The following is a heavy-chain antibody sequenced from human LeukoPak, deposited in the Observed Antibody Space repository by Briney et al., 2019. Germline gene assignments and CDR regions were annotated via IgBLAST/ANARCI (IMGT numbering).Heavy chain of an antibody. CDR3: AKDAQGVFTYSSYFEH. D-gene: IGHD4-11*01. CDR1: GFTFSHFA. CDR2: IWKDATNK. V-gene: IGHV3-33*06. Sequence: GGSLRLSCEASGFTFSHFAMHWVRQAPGKGLEWLAIIWKDATNKYYADSVKGRFTISRDNFRKTLSLQMDGLRSYDTAVYYCAKDAQGVFTYSSYFEHWGQGSLVTVSS. J-gene: IGHJ5*02.